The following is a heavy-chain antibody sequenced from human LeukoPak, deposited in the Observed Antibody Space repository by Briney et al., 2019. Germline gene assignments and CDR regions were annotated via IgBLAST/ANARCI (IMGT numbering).Heavy chain of an antibody. Sequence: SETLSLTCSVSGGSISTYYWSWIRQPPGKGLEWIGNIYYTGSTNYNPSLKSRVNISVDTSKSQFSLKLTSVTAADTAVYYCARDRRRELLHAFDIWGQGTMVTVS. J-gene: IGHJ3*02. D-gene: IGHD1-26*01. V-gene: IGHV4-59*01. CDR3: ARDRRRELLHAFDI. CDR2: IYYTGST. CDR1: GGSISTYY.